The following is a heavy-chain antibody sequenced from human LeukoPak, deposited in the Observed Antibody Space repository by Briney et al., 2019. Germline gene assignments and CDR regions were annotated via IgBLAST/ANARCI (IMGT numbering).Heavy chain of an antibody. CDR3: ARMYTDAFDI. CDR2: ISSSGSTI. V-gene: IGHV3-48*03. CDR1: GFTFSSYE. Sequence: GGSLRLSCAASGFTFSSYEMNWVRQAPGKGLEWVSYISSSGSTIYYADSVKGRFTISRDNAKNSLYLQMNSLRAEDTAVYYCARMYTDAFDIWGQGTMVTVSS. J-gene: IGHJ3*02. D-gene: IGHD1-14*01.